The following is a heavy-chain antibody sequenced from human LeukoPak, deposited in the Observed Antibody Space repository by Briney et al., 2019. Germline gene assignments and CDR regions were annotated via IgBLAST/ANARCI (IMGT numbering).Heavy chain of an antibody. CDR3: ARIGQKVTWVGIDY. V-gene: IGHV4-30-2*01. CDR2: IYHSGST. CDR1: GGSISSGGYY. Sequence: SETLSLTCTVSGGSISSGGYYWSWIRQPPGKGLEWIGYIYHSGSTYYNPSLKSRVTISVDRSKNQFSLKLSSVTAADTAVYYCARIGQKVTWVGIDYWGQGTLVTDSS. J-gene: IGHJ4*02. D-gene: IGHD4-11*01.